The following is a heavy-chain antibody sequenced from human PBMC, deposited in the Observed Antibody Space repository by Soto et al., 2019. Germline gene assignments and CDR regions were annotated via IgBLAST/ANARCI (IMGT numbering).Heavy chain of an antibody. CDR3: ARNVPVTALGY. J-gene: IGHJ4*02. D-gene: IGHD4-17*01. V-gene: IGHV3-9*01. CDR2: ISWNSGSI. CDR1: GFTFDDYA. Sequence: EVQLVESGGGLVQPGRSLRLSCAASGFTFDDYAMHWVRQAPGKGLEWVSGISWNSGSIGYADSVKGRFTISRDNAKNSLYLQMNSLRAEDTAVYFCARNVPVTALGYWGQGSLVTVSS.